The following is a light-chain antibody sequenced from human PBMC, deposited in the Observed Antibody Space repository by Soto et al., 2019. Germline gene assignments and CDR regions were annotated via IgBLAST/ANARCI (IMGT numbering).Light chain of an antibody. Sequence: EIVLTQSPGTLSLSPGEGATLSCRASQSVSSSYLAWYQQKPGQAPRLLISDASNRATGIPARFSGSGSETDFTLTISSLEPEDFAVYYCQQRYSWPPITFGQGTRLEIK. V-gene: IGKV3D-20*02. CDR2: DAS. J-gene: IGKJ5*01. CDR1: QSVSSSY. CDR3: QQRYSWPPIT.